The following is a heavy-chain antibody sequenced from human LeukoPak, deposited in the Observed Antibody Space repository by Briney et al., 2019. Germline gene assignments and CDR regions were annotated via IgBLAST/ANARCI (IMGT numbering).Heavy chain of an antibody. D-gene: IGHD3-10*01. V-gene: IGHV3-21*01. Sequence: GGSLRLSCAASGFTFSSYSMNWVRQAPGKGLEWVSCITSTSSYIYYADSVKGRFTISRDNAKNSLYLQMNSLGAEDTAVYYCARRMYYSASESTLAKSIDYWGQGTLVTVSS. CDR1: GFTFSSYS. J-gene: IGHJ4*02. CDR2: ITSTSSYI. CDR3: ARRMYYSASESTLAKSIDY.